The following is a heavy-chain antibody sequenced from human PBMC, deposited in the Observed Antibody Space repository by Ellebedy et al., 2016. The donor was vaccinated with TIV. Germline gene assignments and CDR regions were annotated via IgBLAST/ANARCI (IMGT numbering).Heavy chain of an antibody. V-gene: IGHV3-21*01. Sequence: GGSLRLSXVASGFTFSSYTMNWVRQAPGKGLQWVSSITSSSTYIHYADSVKGRFTISRDNARNSLFLQVNSLRDEDTAMYYCAREPDFSGFDTWGQGTLVTVSS. CDR1: GFTFSSYT. D-gene: IGHD2-21*02. CDR3: AREPDFSGFDT. CDR2: ITSSSTYI. J-gene: IGHJ4*02.